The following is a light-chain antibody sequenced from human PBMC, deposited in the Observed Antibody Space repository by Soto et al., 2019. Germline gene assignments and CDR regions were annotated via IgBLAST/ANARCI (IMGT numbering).Light chain of an antibody. Sequence: DIQMTQSPSSLSAAVGDRVTLTCRASQTISNYLNWYQQKPGKAPKLLIYTRSTLQSGVPSRFSGSGSGTHFTLTISSLQPEDFASYYCQQSYSTHLTFGGGTKVEL. V-gene: IGKV1-39*01. CDR3: QQSYSTHLT. CDR2: TRS. CDR1: QTISNY. J-gene: IGKJ4*01.